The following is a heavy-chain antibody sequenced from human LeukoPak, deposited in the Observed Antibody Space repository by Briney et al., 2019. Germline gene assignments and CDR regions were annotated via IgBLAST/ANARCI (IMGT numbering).Heavy chain of an antibody. V-gene: IGHV1-2*02. D-gene: IGHD6-13*01. CDR3: ARRSSSWIVWYFDL. CDR2: INPNSGGT. J-gene: IGHJ2*01. Sequence: ASVTVSCKASGYTFTGYYMHWVRQAPGQGLEWMGWINPNSGGTKYAQKFQGRVTMTRDTSISTAYMDLSSLTSDDTALYYCARRSSSWIVWYFDLWGRGTLVTVSA. CDR1: GYTFTGYY.